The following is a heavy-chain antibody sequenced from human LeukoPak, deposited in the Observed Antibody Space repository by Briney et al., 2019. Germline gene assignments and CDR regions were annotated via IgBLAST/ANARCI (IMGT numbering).Heavy chain of an antibody. CDR2: ISGSGGST. CDR3: AKKGLRRDDAFDI. J-gene: IGHJ3*02. CDR1: GFTFSSYA. Sequence: GGSLRLSCSASGFTFSSYAMSWVRQAPGKGLEWVSAISGSGGSTYYADSVKGRFTISRDNSKNTLYLQMNSLRAEDTAVYYCAKKGLRRDDAFDIWGQGTMVTVSS. D-gene: IGHD3-16*01. V-gene: IGHV3-23*01.